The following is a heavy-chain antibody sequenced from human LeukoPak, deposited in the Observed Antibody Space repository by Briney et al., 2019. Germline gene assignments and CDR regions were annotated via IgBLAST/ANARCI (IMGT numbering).Heavy chain of an antibody. J-gene: IGHJ6*03. Sequence: GGSLRLSCAASGFTFSNAWMNWVRQAPGKGLEWVSYISSSSSTIYYADSVKGRFTISRDNAKNSLYLQMNSLRAEDTAVYYCARDGDLYYYDSYMDVWGKGTTVTVSS. CDR2: ISSSSSTI. CDR1: GFTFSNAW. D-gene: IGHD3-22*01. V-gene: IGHV3-48*01. CDR3: ARDGDLYYYDSYMDV.